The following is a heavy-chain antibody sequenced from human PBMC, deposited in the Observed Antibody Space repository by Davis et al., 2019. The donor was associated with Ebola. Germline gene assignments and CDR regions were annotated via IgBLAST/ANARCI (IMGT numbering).Heavy chain of an antibody. Sequence: GESLKISCVASGFVFGNYAMHWVRQAPGKGLEWVSAVGGRGTDTDYADSVKGRFTISRDNSKNTLYLQMNSLRAEDTAVYYCAGRGITMVQGVIRGGYYYYGMDVWGQGTTVTVSS. D-gene: IGHD3-10*01. CDR1: GFVFGNYA. V-gene: IGHV3-23*01. CDR3: AGRGITMVQGVIRGGYYYYGMDV. CDR2: VGGRGTDT. J-gene: IGHJ6*02.